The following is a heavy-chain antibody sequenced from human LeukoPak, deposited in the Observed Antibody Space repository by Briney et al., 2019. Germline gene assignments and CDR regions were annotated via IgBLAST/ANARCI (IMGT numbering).Heavy chain of an antibody. D-gene: IGHD3-22*01. CDR3: VKDANYFDSGSYLIPFDS. CDR2: IWYDGSNK. Sequence: GGSLRLSCAASGFTFSSYGMHWVRQAPGKGLEWVAVIWYDGSNKYYADSVKGRFTISRDNSKNTLYLQINSLRAEDTAVYYCVKDANYFDSGSYLIPFDSWGQGTLVTVSS. V-gene: IGHV3-33*06. J-gene: IGHJ4*02. CDR1: GFTFSSYG.